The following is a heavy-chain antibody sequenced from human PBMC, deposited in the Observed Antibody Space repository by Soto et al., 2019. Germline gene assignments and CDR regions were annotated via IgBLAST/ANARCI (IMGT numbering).Heavy chain of an antibody. CDR3: AKDRHPDGIWTFDS. J-gene: IGHJ4*02. CDR1: GFTLSGYW. V-gene: IGHV3-23*01. Sequence: GGSLRLSCTASGFTLSGYWMHWVRQAPGKGLEWVSGIIGNTTSTEYADSVKGRFTMSRDTSNNILYLQMNSLRVEDTAEYYCAKDRHPDGIWTFDSWGQGTVVTVSS. D-gene: IGHD3-9*01. CDR2: IIGNTTST.